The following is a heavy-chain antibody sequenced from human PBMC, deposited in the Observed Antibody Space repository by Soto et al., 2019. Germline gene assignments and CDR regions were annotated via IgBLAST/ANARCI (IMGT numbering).Heavy chain of an antibody. J-gene: IGHJ4*02. D-gene: IGHD1-1*01. CDR2: ISAHNGNT. CDR3: ARGRYGDY. Sequence: QVHLVQSGAEVKKPGASVKVSCKASGYTFTSYGITWVRQAPGQGLEGMGWISAHNGNTDYEQKLQGRVIVTRDTSTSTAYMVLRSLISDVTAVYYCARGRYGDYWGQGDLVTVSS. CDR1: GYTFTSYG. V-gene: IGHV1-18*01.